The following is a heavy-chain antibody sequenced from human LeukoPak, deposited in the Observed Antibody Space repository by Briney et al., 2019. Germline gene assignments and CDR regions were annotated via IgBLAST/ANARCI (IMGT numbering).Heavy chain of an antibody. CDR3: ATKYYGQYYYYYYMDV. D-gene: IGHD2/OR15-2a*01. V-gene: IGHV1-69*05. CDR1: GGTFSSYA. CDR2: IIPIFGTA. J-gene: IGHJ6*03. Sequence: ASVKVSCKASGGTFSSYAISWVRQAPGQGLEWMGGIIPIFGTANYAQKFQGRVTITTDESTSSAYMELSSLRSEDTAVYYCATKYYGQYYYYYYMDVWGEGTTVTVPS.